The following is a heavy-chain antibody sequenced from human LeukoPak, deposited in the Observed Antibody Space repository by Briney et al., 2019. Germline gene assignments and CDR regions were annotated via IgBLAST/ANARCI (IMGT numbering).Heavy chain of an antibody. V-gene: IGHV3-23*01. Sequence: PGGSLRLSCAASGFTFSSYAMSWVRQAPGKGLEWVSAISGSGGSTYYADSVKGRFTISRDNSKNTLYLQMNSLRAEDTAVYYCAKDPLEDDWLLINWFDPWGQGTLVTVSS. CDR3: AKDPLEDDWLLINWFDP. CDR2: ISGSGGST. J-gene: IGHJ5*02. D-gene: IGHD3-9*01. CDR1: GFTFSSYA.